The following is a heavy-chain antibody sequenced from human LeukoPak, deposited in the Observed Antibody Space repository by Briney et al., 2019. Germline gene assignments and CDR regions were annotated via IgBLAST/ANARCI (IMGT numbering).Heavy chain of an antibody. V-gene: IGHV3-21*01. J-gene: IGHJ4*02. D-gene: IGHD3-10*01. Sequence: GGSLRLSCAASGFTFSSYSMNWVRQAPGKGLEWVSSISSSSSYIYYADSVKGRFTISRDNAKNSLYLQMNSLRAEDTAVYYCARAIHYYGSGSYYNLGYWGQGTLVTVSS. CDR1: GFTFSSYS. CDR3: ARAIHYYGSGSYYNLGY. CDR2: ISSSSSYI.